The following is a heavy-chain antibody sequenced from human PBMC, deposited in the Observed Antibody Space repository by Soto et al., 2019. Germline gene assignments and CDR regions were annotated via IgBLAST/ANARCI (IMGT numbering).Heavy chain of an antibody. J-gene: IGHJ4*02. CDR1: GFSLSTSGVG. D-gene: IGHD6-13*01. Sequence: SGPTLVNPTQTLTLTCTFSGFSLSTSGVGVGWIRQPPGKALEWLALIYWNDDKRYSPSLKSRLTITKETSKNQVVLTMTNMDPVDTATYYCAHSGNYGSSWYFDYWGQGTLVTVSS. V-gene: IGHV2-5*01. CDR3: AHSGNYGSSWYFDY. CDR2: IYWNDDK.